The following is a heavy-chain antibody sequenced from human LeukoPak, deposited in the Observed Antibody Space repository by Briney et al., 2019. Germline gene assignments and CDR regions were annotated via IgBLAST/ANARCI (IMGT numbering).Heavy chain of an antibody. J-gene: IGHJ4*02. Sequence: GASVKVSCKASGGTFSSYAISWVRQAPGQGLEWMGGIIPIFGTANYAQKFQGRVTITADESTSTAYMELSSLRSEDTAVYYCASLVVPAAPYVPFDYWGQGTLVTVSS. CDR1: GGTFSSYA. CDR2: IIPIFGTA. CDR3: ASLVVPAAPYVPFDY. V-gene: IGHV1-69*13. D-gene: IGHD2-2*01.